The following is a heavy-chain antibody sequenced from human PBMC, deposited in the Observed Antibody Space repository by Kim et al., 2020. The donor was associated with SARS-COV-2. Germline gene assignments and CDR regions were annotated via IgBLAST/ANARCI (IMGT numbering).Heavy chain of an antibody. CDR3: AREGRDRSSWYDY. J-gene: IGHJ4*02. CDR2: IYSGGIT. D-gene: IGHD6-13*01. Sequence: GGSLRLSCAASGFTFSSSYMSWVRQAPGKGLEWVAAIYSGGITNYADSVKGRCTISKDNFKNTVHLQMISLIAEDTALYYCAREGRDRSSWYDYWGQGTLVTVSS. V-gene: IGHV3-66*01. CDR1: GFTFSSSY.